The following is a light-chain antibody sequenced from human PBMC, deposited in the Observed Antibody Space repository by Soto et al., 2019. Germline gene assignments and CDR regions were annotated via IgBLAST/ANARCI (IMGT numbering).Light chain of an antibody. CDR2: GAS. CDR1: QSVNSR. CDR3: QQSNNWLLS. J-gene: IGKJ4*01. Sequence: EIVMTQSPATLSVSPGDRVTLSCRASQSVNSRLAWYKQNPGQAPRLLIYGASTRATDIPARFSGSGSGTEFTLTISSLQSEDFGVYYCQQSNNWLLSFGGGTKVDIK. V-gene: IGKV3-15*01.